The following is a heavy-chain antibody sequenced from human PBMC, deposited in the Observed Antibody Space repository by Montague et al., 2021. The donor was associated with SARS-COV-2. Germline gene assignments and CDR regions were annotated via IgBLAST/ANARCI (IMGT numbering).Heavy chain of an antibody. D-gene: IGHD2-15*01. J-gene: IGHJ1*01. Sequence: SLRLSCAASGFTFSSYRMNWVRQAPGKGLEWVSSISSSSSYIYYADSVKDRFTISRDNAKNSLYLQMNSLRAEDTAVYYCARDAHVVVVAAAFSSWGQGALVTVSS. V-gene: IGHV3-21*01. CDR2: ISSSSSYI. CDR1: GFTFSSYR. CDR3: ARDAHVVVVAAAFSS.